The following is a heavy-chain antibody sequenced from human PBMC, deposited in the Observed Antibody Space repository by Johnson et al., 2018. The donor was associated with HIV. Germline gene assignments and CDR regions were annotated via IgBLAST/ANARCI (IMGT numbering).Heavy chain of an antibody. D-gene: IGHD5-12*01. CDR3: TRHGGYDPRGYVGAFDI. CDR1: GFTFSGSA. J-gene: IGHJ3*02. V-gene: IGHV3-73*02. CDR2: IRSKANSSAT. Sequence: VESGGGLVQPGGSLKLSCAASGFTFSGSAMHWVRQASGKGLEWVGRIRSKANSSATAYAASVKGRFTPHRDDSKNTAYLQMNSLKTEDTAVYYCTRHGGYDPRGYVGAFDIWGQGTMVTVSS.